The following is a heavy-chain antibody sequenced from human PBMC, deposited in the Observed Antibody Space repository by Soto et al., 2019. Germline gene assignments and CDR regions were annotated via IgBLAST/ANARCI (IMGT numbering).Heavy chain of an antibody. J-gene: IGHJ6*02. V-gene: IGHV3-7*01. CDR2: IKQDGSEK. D-gene: IGHD3-9*01. Sequence: EVQLVESGGGLVQPGGSLRLSCAASGFTFSSYWMSWVRQAPGKGLEWVANIKQDGSEKYYVDSVKGRFTISRENAKNSLYLQMNSLGAEDTAVYYCARDQVYIVSGYYSGYYYSGMDVWGQGTTVTVSS. CDR1: GFTFSSYW. CDR3: ARDQVYIVSGYYSGYYYSGMDV.